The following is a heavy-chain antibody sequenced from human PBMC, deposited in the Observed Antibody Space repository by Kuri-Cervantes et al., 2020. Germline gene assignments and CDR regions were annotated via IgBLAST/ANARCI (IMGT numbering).Heavy chain of an antibody. CDR2: MNPNSGNT. Sequence: ASVKVSCKASGYTFTSYDVNWVRQATGQGLEWMGWMNPNSGNTGYAQKFQGRVTMTRNTSISTAYMELSSLRSEDTAVYYCARSYGDYVNWFDPWGQGTLVTVSS. CDR3: ARSYGDYVNWFDP. D-gene: IGHD4-17*01. J-gene: IGHJ5*02. V-gene: IGHV1-8*01. CDR1: GYTFTSYD.